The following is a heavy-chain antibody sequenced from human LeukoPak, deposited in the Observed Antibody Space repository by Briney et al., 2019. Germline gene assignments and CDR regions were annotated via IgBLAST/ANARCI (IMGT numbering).Heavy chain of an antibody. V-gene: IGHV7-4-1*02. CDR2: INTNTGNP. Sequence: ASVKVPCKASGYTFTSYAMNWVRQAPGQGLEWMGWINTNTGNPTYAQGFTGRFVFSLDTSVSTAYLQISSLKAEDTAVYYCAREVVMVYAIGAFDIWGQGTMVTVSS. CDR1: GYTFTSYA. J-gene: IGHJ3*02. CDR3: AREVVMVYAIGAFDI. D-gene: IGHD2-8*01.